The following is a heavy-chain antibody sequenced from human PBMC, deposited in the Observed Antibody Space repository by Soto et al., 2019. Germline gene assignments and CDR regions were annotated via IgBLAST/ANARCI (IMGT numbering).Heavy chain of an antibody. V-gene: IGHV3-7*05. CDR1: GFTFSSYW. D-gene: IGHD3-3*01. J-gene: IGHJ6*02. CDR2: IKQDGSEK. Sequence: EVQLVESGGGLVQPGGSLRLSCAASGFTFSSYWMSWVRQAPGKGLEWVANIKQDGSEKYYVDSVKGRFTISRDNAKNSLYLQMNSLRAEDTAVYYCARDWNPDYDFWSGYYTGMDVWGLGTTVTVSS. CDR3: ARDWNPDYDFWSGYYTGMDV.